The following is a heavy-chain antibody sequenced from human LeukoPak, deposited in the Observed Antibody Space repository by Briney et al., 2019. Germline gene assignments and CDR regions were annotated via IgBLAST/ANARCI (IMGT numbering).Heavy chain of an antibody. D-gene: IGHD3-22*01. Sequence: GGSLRLSCAASGFMFSTYGMHWVRQAPGKGLEWVAFIRSDGTDKSYAASVMGRFTISRDNSKNTLYLQMNTLSADDTAAYYCGKHDSSSDFWGQGTLVTVSS. CDR1: GFMFSTYG. J-gene: IGHJ4*02. V-gene: IGHV3-30*02. CDR3: GKHDSSSDF. CDR2: IRSDGTDK.